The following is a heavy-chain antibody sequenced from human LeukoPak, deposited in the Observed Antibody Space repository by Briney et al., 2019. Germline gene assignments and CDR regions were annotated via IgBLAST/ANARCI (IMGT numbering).Heavy chain of an antibody. CDR3: ARDHVRESQHGYYGMDV. CDR1: GFTFSSYW. J-gene: IGHJ6*02. V-gene: IGHV3-74*01. Sequence: GRSLRLSWAAAGFTFSSYWMHWVRQAPGKGLVWLSRIKSDGTSTSYADSVKGRFTISRDNARDTLYLQMNSLRGEDTAVYYCARDHVRESQHGYYGMDVWGQGTTVTVSS. CDR2: IKSDGTST. D-gene: IGHD1-26*01.